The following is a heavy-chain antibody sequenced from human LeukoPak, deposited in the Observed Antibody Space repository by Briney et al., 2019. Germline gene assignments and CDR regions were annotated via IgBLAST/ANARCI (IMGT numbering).Heavy chain of an antibody. CDR1: GYTFTGYY. D-gene: IGHD3-22*01. V-gene: IGHV1-2*02. CDR2: INPNSGGT. J-gene: IGHJ4*02. Sequence: ASVKVSCKASGYTFTGYYMHWVRQAPGQGLEWMGWINPNSGGTNYAQKFQGRVTMTRDTSISTAYMELSRLRSDDTAVYYCARLQTGENPYYDSSGYFHYWGQGTLVTVSS. CDR3: ARLQTGENPYYDSSGYFHY.